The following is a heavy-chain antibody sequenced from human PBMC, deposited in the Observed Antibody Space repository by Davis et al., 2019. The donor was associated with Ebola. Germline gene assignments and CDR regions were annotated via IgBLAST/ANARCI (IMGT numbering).Heavy chain of an antibody. J-gene: IGHJ4*02. CDR3: ARRGGYAYSLVDY. CDR1: GYSFTSYC. CDR2: FYPGDSDT. Sequence: GESLKISCTGSGYSFTSYCIGWVRQMPGKGLEWIGIFYPGDSDTRYSPSFQGQVTISADKSISTAYLQWSSLKASDTAIYYCARRGGYAYSLVDYWGQGTLVTVSS. D-gene: IGHD5-12*01. V-gene: IGHV5-51*01.